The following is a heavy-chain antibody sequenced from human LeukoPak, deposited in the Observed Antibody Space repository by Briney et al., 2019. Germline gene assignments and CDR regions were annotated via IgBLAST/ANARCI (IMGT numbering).Heavy chain of an antibody. V-gene: IGHV3-48*03. CDR3: ARDEIRSGAFDI. J-gene: IGHJ3*02. CDR2: ISGSGGTI. D-gene: IGHD3-10*01. Sequence: GGTLRLSCAASGFTFSSFEMNWVRQAPGKGLEWVSYISGSGGTIYYGESVKGRFTISRDNAKNSMYLQMNSLRAEDTAIYYCARDEIRSGAFDIWGQGTMVTVS. CDR1: GFTFSSFE.